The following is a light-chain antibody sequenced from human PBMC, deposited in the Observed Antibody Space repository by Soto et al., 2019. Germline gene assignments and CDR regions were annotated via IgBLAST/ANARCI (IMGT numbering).Light chain of an antibody. CDR3: GTWDSSLRAVV. V-gene: IGLV1-51*02. CDR1: ISNSGKNF. Sequence: QSILTQPPSVSAAPGQKVTISCSGSISNSGKNFVSWYQQVAKTAPKLLIYEDNKRPSGIPDRFSGSKSGTSATLGITGLQTGDEAEYYCGTWDSSLRAVVFGGGTKLTVL. CDR2: EDN. J-gene: IGLJ2*01.